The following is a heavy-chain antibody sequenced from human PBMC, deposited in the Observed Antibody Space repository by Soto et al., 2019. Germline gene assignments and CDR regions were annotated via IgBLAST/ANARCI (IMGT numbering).Heavy chain of an antibody. Sequence: SETLSLTCTVSGGSISGFYWSWIRQPPGKGLEWIGYIYYSGSTNYNPSLKSRVTISVDTSKNQFSLKLGSVTAADTAVYYCARHPYRDDFGYWGRGTLVTVSS. CDR3: ARHPYRDDFGY. J-gene: IGHJ4*02. CDR1: GGSISGFY. V-gene: IGHV4-59*08. CDR2: IYYSGST.